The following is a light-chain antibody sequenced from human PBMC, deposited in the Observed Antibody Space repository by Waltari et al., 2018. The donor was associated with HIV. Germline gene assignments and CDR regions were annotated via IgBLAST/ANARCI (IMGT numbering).Light chain of an antibody. CDR1: SSPLGRRP. V-gene: IGLV1-44*01. CDR3: ASWDDSLNGVI. J-gene: IGLJ2*01. Sequence: QSVLSQPPSAFGTPGQRVTISCSGPSSPLGRRPVNWYQQLAGSAPTLLIYSSDLRPSGVPDRFSGSKSATAASLAISGLQYEDEATDYCASWDDSLNGVIFGGGTELTVL. CDR2: SSD.